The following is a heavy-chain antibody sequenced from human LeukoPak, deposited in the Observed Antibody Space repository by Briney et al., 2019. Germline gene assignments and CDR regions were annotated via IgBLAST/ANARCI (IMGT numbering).Heavy chain of an antibody. D-gene: IGHD3-22*01. Sequence: GGSLRLPCAASGFTFSTYDMSWVRQAPGKGLEWVSSISGTGGSTYYADSVKGRFTISRDNSKDTLFLQMNSLRAEDAAVYYCAKATFYYHSSGYSRVYYFDYWGQGTLVTVSS. J-gene: IGHJ4*02. CDR1: GFTFSTYD. V-gene: IGHV3-23*01. CDR2: ISGTGGST. CDR3: AKATFYYHSSGYSRVYYFDY.